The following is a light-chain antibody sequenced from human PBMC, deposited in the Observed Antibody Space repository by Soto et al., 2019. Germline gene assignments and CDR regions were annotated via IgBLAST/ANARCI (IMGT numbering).Light chain of an antibody. CDR1: QTISAW. V-gene: IGKV1-5*03. CDR2: KAS. J-gene: IGKJ2*01. CDR3: QQYNSFSYT. Sequence: DIQMTQSPSTLSASVGDRVTITCRASQTISAWLGWYQQKPGKAPKVLIYKASTLASGVPSRFSGGGSGTEFTLTISSLQSDDFATYYCQQYNSFSYTFGQGTKLEIK.